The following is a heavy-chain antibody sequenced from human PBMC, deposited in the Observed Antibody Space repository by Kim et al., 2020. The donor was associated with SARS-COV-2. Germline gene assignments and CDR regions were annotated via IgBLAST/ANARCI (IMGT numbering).Heavy chain of an antibody. J-gene: IGHJ4*02. Sequence: GESLKISCKGSGYSFTSYWIGWVRQMPGKGLAWMGIIYPGDSDTRYSPSFQGQVTISADKSISAAYLQWSSLKDSDTAMYYCERSVKWLVHFDYTGQGTLVTVSS. CDR1: GYSFTSYW. CDR2: IYPGDSDT. CDR3: ERSVKWLVHFDY. V-gene: IGHV5-51*01. D-gene: IGHD6-19*01.